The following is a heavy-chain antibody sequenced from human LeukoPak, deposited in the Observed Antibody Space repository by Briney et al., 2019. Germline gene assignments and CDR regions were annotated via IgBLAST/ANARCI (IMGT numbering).Heavy chain of an antibody. Sequence: WGSLRLSCAASGFTFSNYWMHWVRQAPGKGLVWVSRLNADGNSITYADSVRGRFTISRDNAKNTVHLQMNSLRVEDTAIYFCAGAYSAYDPFDYWGQGILVTVSS. D-gene: IGHD5-12*01. CDR3: AGAYSAYDPFDY. V-gene: IGHV3-74*01. CDR2: LNADGNSI. CDR1: GFTFSNYW. J-gene: IGHJ4*02.